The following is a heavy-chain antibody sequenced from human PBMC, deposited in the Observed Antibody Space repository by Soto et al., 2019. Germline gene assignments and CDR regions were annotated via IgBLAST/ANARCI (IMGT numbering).Heavy chain of an antibody. V-gene: IGHV1-69*01. CDR1: GSPLSSYS. J-gene: IGHJ4*02. D-gene: IGHD2-2*01. CDR2: IIPIYGSP. Sequence: QVQLVQSGAEVKRPGSSVRVSCKAYGSPLSSYSISWVRQAPGQGLEWMGGIIPIYGSPNYAKNFQGRVTISADDYTNTAYLEVSSLRFDDTAVLYCARAVRASAVSVFDSWGQGTLVTVSS. CDR3: ARAVRASAVSVFDS.